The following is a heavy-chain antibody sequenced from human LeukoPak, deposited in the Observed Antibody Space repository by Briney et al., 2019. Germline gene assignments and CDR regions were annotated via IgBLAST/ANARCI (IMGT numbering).Heavy chain of an antibody. V-gene: IGHV3-33*01. Sequence: GRSLRLSCAASGFTFSSYGMHWVRQAPGKGLEWVAVIWYDGSNKYYADYVKGRFTISRDNSKNTLYLQMNSLRAEDTAVYYCARTRLRWSPYGMDVWGQGTTVTVSS. CDR3: ARTRLRWSPYGMDV. D-gene: IGHD4-23*01. CDR1: GFTFSSYG. J-gene: IGHJ6*02. CDR2: IWYDGSNK.